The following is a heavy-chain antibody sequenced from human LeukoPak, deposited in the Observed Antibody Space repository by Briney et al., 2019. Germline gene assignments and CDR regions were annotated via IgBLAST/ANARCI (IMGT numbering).Heavy chain of an antibody. CDR3: AADVIYKSA. Sequence: SVKVSCXASGFSFSNSAMQWVRQARGQRLEWIGWIVVGSGNTNYAQKFQERVTITRDMSTSTAYMELSSLRSEDTAVYYCAADVIYKSAWGRGTLVTVSS. CDR2: IVVGSGNT. D-gene: IGHD2/OR15-2a*01. CDR1: GFSFSNSA. J-gene: IGHJ5*02. V-gene: IGHV1-58*02.